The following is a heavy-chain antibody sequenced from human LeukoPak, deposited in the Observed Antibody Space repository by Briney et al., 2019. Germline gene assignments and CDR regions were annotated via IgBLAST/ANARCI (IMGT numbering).Heavy chain of an antibody. D-gene: IGHD2-15*01. Sequence: GASVKVSCKASGYSFTNYGIIWVRQTPGQRLQWMGWISAHNGNTNYAQKLQGRVTLTTDTSTSTVYMELRSLTSDDTAVYYCARAETTLLLNYWGRGTLVTVSS. J-gene: IGHJ4*02. V-gene: IGHV1-18*01. CDR1: GYSFTNYG. CDR2: ISAHNGNT. CDR3: ARAETTLLLNY.